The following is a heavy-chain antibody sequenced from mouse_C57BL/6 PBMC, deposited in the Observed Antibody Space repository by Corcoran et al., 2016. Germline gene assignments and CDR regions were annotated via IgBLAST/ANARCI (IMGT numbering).Heavy chain of an antibody. V-gene: IGHV1-26*01. Sequence: EVQLQQSGPELVKPGASVKISCKASGYTFTDYYMNWVKQSHGKSLEWIGDINPNNGGTSYNQKFKGKDTLTVDKSSSTAYMELRSLTSEDSAVYYCARPPLYYGSSHFDYWGQGTTLTVSS. CDR2: INPNNGGT. D-gene: IGHD1-1*01. CDR1: GYTFTDYY. CDR3: ARPPLYYGSSHFDY. J-gene: IGHJ2*01.